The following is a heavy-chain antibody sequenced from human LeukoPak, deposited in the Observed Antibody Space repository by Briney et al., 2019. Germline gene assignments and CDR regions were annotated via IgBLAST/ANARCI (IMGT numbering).Heavy chain of an antibody. CDR3: AKSLLRPGY. CDR2: INGSGGST. J-gene: IGHJ4*02. D-gene: IGHD3-3*01. CDR1: GFTFSSYA. Sequence: GGSLRISCAASGFTFSSYAMSWVRQAPGKGLEWVSDINGSGGSTYYADSVKGRFTISRDNSKNTLYLQMNSLRAEDTAVYYCAKSLLRPGYWGQGTLATVSS. V-gene: IGHV3-23*01.